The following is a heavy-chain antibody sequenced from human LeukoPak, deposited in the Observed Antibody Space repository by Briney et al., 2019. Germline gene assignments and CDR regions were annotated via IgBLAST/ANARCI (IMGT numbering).Heavy chain of an antibody. CDR3: AKAVSQHHFAN. Sequence: GGPLRLSCAASGFTFDDYAMHWVRQAPGKGLEWVSGISWNSGSIGYADSVKGRFTISRDNAKNSLYLQMNSLRAEDTALYYCAKAVSQHHFANWGQGTLVTVSS. V-gene: IGHV3-9*01. CDR1: GFTFDDYA. CDR2: ISWNSGSI. J-gene: IGHJ4*02. D-gene: IGHD2-2*01.